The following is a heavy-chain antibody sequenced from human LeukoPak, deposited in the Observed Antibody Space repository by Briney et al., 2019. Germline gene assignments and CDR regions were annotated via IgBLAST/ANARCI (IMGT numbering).Heavy chain of an antibody. V-gene: IGHV3-9*01. D-gene: IGHD5-18*01. CDR3: AKDIGYSYGMDV. J-gene: IGHJ6*02. CDR1: GFTFDDYA. Sequence: GRSLTLSCAASGFTFDDYAMHWVRQPPGKGLEWVSGISWNSGSIGYADSVKGRFTISRDNAKHSLYLQMNSLRAEDTALYYCAKDIGYSYGMDVWGQGTTVTVSS. CDR2: ISWNSGSI.